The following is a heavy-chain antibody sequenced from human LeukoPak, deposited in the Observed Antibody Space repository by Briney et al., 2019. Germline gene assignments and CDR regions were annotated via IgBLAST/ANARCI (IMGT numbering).Heavy chain of an antibody. CDR2: ISSSSSYI. CDR1: GFTFSSYS. D-gene: IGHD6-13*01. J-gene: IGHJ6*03. CDR3: ARDHSSHYYYYMDV. Sequence: GESLKISCAASGFTFSSYSMNWVRQAPGKGLEWVSSISSSSSYIYYADSVKGRFTISRDNAKNSLYLQMNSLRAEDTAVYYCARDHSSHYYYYMDVWGKGTTVTVSS. V-gene: IGHV3-21*01.